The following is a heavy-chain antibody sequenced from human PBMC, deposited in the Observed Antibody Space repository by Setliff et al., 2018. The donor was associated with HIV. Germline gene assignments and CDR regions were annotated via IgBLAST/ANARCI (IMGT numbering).Heavy chain of an antibody. CDR3: ATNVLVAGSSLDS. Sequence: GGSLRLSCAASGFAFVGAEIHWVRQASGKGLEWIGRIRNKFNSLATQYGESFEGRFTISRDDSRNTAYLQMRSLKSEDTAVYYCATNVLVAGSSLDSWGQGSLVTVSS. J-gene: IGHJ4*02. CDR2: IRNKFNSLAT. CDR1: GFAFVGAE. V-gene: IGHV3-73*01. D-gene: IGHD6-19*01.